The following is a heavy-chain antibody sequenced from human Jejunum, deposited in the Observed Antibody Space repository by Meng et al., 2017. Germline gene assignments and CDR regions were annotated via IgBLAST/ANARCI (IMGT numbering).Heavy chain of an antibody. Sequence: SGPMVKPTQTLTLTCTFSGFSLTTGGMRVSWIRQPPGKALEWLARIDWDADKFYNTSLKTRLTISKDTSKNQVVLTMTNMDPVDTATYYCARTSGTYFFDYWGQGTLVTVSS. V-gene: IGHV2-70*04. CDR3: ARTSGTYFFDY. D-gene: IGHD1-26*01. J-gene: IGHJ4*02. CDR2: IDWDADK. CDR1: GFSLTTGGMR.